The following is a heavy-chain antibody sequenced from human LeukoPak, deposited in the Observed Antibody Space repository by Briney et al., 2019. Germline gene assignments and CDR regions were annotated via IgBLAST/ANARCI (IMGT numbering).Heavy chain of an antibody. Sequence: GASVKVSCKASVGTVSNYAINWVRQAPAQGLEWMGGIKPNFGTANCAQKFQGRVTITADKSTSTAYMELSSLTSEDTAVYYCARVEHSSRLRWFDPWGQGTLVTVSS. CDR3: ARVEHSSRLRWFDP. V-gene: IGHV1-69*06. J-gene: IGHJ5*02. CDR1: VGTVSNYA. D-gene: IGHD6-13*01. CDR2: IKPNFGTA.